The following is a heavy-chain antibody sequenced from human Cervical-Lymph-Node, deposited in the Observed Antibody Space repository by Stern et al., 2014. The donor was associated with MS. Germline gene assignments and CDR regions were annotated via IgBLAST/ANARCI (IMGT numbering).Heavy chain of an antibody. D-gene: IGHD3-10*01. CDR3: ARDSTGYASGRLDH. CDR2: VGCDGTSK. Sequence: DQLVESGGGVVQPGKSLRLSCAASGFTFSSYAMHWVRQAPGKGLEWVAVVGCDGTSKVYRASVKGRFTISRDTSKKTMYLQMDSLRVDDTAIYYCARDSTGYASGRLDHWGQGILVIVSS. V-gene: IGHV3-33*01. J-gene: IGHJ4*02. CDR1: GFTFSSYA.